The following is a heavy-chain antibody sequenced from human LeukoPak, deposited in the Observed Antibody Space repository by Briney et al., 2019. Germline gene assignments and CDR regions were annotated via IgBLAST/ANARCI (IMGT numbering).Heavy chain of an antibody. CDR1: GYTFTSYG. V-gene: IGHV1-69*06. CDR2: IIPIFGTA. D-gene: IGHD3-9*01. J-gene: IGHJ4*02. CDR3: AGGITNMVYYDILWPFDY. Sequence: GASVKVSCKASGYTFTSYGISWVRQAPGQGLEWMGGIIPIFGTANYAQKFQGRVTITADKSTSTAYMELSSLRSEDTAVYYCAGGITNMVYYDILWPFDYWGQGTLVTVSS.